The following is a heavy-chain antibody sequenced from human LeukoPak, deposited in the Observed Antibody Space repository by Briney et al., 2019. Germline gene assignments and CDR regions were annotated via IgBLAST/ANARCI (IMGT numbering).Heavy chain of an antibody. J-gene: IGHJ4*02. Sequence: ASVKVSCKASGYTFTSYGISWVRQAPGEGLEWMGWISAYNGNTNYAQKLQGRVTMTTDTSTTTAYMELRSLRSDDTAVYYCARGLGDSTSLVYFDYWGQGTLVTASS. CDR1: GYTFTSYG. CDR3: ARGLGDSTSLVYFDY. D-gene: IGHD2-2*01. CDR2: ISAYNGNT. V-gene: IGHV1-18*01.